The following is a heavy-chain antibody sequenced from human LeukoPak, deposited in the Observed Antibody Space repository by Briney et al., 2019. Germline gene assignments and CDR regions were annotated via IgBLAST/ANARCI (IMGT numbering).Heavy chain of an antibody. J-gene: IGHJ3*02. Sequence: GGSLRLSCAASGFTFDDYAMSWVRQVPGKGLQWVAGINWNGVKTDYADSVKGRFTIPRDNAKNSLYLQMDSLRAEDTAFFYCARASGYSIGGSFDIWGQGTMVTVSS. CDR1: GFTFDDYA. CDR3: ARASGYSIGGSFDI. CDR2: INWNGVKT. D-gene: IGHD5-18*01. V-gene: IGHV3-20*04.